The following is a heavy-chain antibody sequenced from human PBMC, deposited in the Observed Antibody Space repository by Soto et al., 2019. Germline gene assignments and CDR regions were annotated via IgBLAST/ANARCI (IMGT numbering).Heavy chain of an antibody. CDR3: ARDTLELLYYFDY. CDR2: INSDGSSA. D-gene: IGHD1-7*01. CDR1: GFTFSNYW. Sequence: LRLSCAASGFTFSNYWMHWVRQAPGKGLVWVSRINSDGSSASYADSVKGRFTISRDNAKNTLYLQMNSLRAEDTAVYYCARDTLELLYYFDYWGQGTLVTVS. J-gene: IGHJ4*02. V-gene: IGHV3-74*01.